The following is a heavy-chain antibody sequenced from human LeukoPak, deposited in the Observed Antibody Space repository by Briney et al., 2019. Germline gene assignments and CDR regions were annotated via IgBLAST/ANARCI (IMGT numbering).Heavy chain of an antibody. J-gene: IGHJ3*02. CDR1: GFTFSSYR. CDR2: TSSSSSYI. V-gene: IGHV3-21*01. CDR3: ARGTVVTALDAFDI. Sequence: PGGSLRLSCAASGFTFSSYRMTWVRQAPGKGLEWVSYTSSSSSYIHYADSVKGRFTISRDNAKNSLYLQMNSLRAEDAAVYYCARGTVVTALDAFDIWGQGTMVTVSS. D-gene: IGHD2-21*02.